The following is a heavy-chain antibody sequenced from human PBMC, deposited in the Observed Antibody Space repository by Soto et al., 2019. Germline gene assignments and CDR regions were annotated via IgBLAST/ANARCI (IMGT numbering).Heavy chain of an antibody. CDR1: GGSMRSGGYY. J-gene: IGHJ4*02. CDR2: IYYSRNT. V-gene: IGHV4-31*03. D-gene: IGHD5-18*01. CDR3: ARGYGRNFDY. Sequence: SETLSLTCTVSGGSMRSGGYYWSWIRQQPGRGLEWLGFIYYSRNTYYNPSLNSRVTISIDTSKSQFYLKLTSVTAADTAVYYCARGYGRNFDYWGQGTLVTVS.